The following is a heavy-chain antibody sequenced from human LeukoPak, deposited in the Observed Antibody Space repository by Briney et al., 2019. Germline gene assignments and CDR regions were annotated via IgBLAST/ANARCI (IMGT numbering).Heavy chain of an antibody. CDR3: AKESSSGWHDAFDI. J-gene: IGHJ3*02. V-gene: IGHV3-30*02. D-gene: IGHD6-19*01. CDR2: IRYDGSNK. CDR1: GFTFSSYG. Sequence: GGSLRLSCAPSGFTFSSYGMYWVRQAPGKGLEWVAFIRYDGSNKYYAESVKGRLTISRDTSKSTLYLQMNSLRVEDTAVYYCAKESSSGWHDAFDIWGQGTMVTVSS.